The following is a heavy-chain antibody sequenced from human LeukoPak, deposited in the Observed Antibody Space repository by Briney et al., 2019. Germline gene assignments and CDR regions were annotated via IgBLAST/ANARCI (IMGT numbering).Heavy chain of an antibody. CDR1: GFTVGNNH. V-gene: IGHV3-7*01. Sequence: GGSLRLSCLASGFTVGNNHMSWVRQAPGKGLEWVANIKQDGSEKYYVDSVKGRFTISRDNAKNSLYLQMNSLRAEDTAVYYCARDHPYCSSTSCYYDYWGQGTLVTVSS. D-gene: IGHD2-2*01. CDR3: ARDHPYCSSTSCYYDY. J-gene: IGHJ4*02. CDR2: IKQDGSEK.